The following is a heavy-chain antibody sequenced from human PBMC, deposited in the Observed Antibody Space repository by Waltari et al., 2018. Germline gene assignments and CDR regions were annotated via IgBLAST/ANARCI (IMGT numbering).Heavy chain of an antibody. D-gene: IGHD3-22*01. CDR2: ISSSGSTI. CDR1: GFTFSSYA. CDR3: ARKVVVTGYFYFDY. V-gene: IGHV3-48*03. Sequence: EVQLVESGGGLVQPGGSLRLSCAASGFTFSSYAMNWVRQAPGKGLEWVSYISSSGSTIYYADSVKGRFTISRDNAKNSLYPQMNSLRAEDTAVYYCARKVVVTGYFYFDYWGQGTLATVSS. J-gene: IGHJ4*02.